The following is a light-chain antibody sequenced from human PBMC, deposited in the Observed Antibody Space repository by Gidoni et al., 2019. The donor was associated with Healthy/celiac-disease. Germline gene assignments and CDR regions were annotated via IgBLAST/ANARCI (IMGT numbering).Light chain of an antibody. CDR2: AAS. V-gene: IGKV1-39*01. Sequence: DIQMTQSPSSLSASVGDRVTITCRASQSISSYLNWYQQKPGKAPKLLIYAASSLQSGVPSRFSGSGSGTDFTLTISSLQPEDFATYYCQQSYSTPHVTFXQXTKVEIK. J-gene: IGKJ1*01. CDR1: QSISSY. CDR3: QQSYSTPHVT.